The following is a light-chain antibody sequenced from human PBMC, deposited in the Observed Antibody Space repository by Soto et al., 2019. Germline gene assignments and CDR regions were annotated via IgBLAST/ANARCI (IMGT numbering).Light chain of an antibody. CDR3: NSYAGSNTWV. CDR2: EVT. J-gene: IGLJ3*02. CDR1: SSDVGAYKY. V-gene: IGLV2-8*01. Sequence: QSALTQPPSASGSPGQSVTISCTGTSSDVGAYKYVSWYQQHPGKAPKLMIYEVTKRPSGVPDRFSGSKSGNTAFLTVSGLQAEDEAGYFCNSYAGSNTWVFGGGTKLTVL.